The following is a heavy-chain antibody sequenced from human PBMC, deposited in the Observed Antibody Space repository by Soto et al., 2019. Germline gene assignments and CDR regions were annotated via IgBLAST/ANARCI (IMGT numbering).Heavy chain of an antibody. CDR1: GYTFRNYA. J-gene: IGHJ5*01. CDR3: ARDAAFWSGRNLNWFDS. Sequence: QVHLVQSGAEVKEPGASVKVSCKASGYTFRNYAITWVRQAPGQGLEGKGWINTYKGDTNYAHKFQGRVTMTTDTSTSTAYMELMSLRSDDTAIYYCARDAAFWSGRNLNWFDSWGQGTLVTVSS. V-gene: IGHV1-18*04. CDR2: INTYKGDT. D-gene: IGHD3-3*01.